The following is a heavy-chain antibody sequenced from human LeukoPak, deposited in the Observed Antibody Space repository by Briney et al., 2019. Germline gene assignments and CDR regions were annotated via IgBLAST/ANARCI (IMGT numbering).Heavy chain of an antibody. CDR3: ARVFYSSRIFIFDY. J-gene: IGHJ4*02. CDR1: GGSISSSSYY. V-gene: IGHV4-39*07. CDR2: IYYSGST. D-gene: IGHD6-13*01. Sequence: SETLSLTCTVSGGSISSSSYYWGWIRQPPGKGLEWIGSIYYSGSTYYNPSLKSRVTISVDTSKNQFSLKLSSVTAADTAVYYCARVFYSSRIFIFDYWGQGTLVTVSS.